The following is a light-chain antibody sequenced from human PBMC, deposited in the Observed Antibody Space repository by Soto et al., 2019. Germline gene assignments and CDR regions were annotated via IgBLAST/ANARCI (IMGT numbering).Light chain of an antibody. V-gene: IGLV2-11*01. CDR1: RSDVGGYNY. CDR3: CSYAGSYFV. Sequence: QPALTPPASVSGSPGQSVTISCSGTRSDVGGYNYVSWYQQHPGRAPKFMIYDVTKRPSGVPDRFSGSKSGNTASRTISGLQVEDEADDYCCSYAGSYFVVGTGTKV. CDR2: DVT. J-gene: IGLJ1*01.